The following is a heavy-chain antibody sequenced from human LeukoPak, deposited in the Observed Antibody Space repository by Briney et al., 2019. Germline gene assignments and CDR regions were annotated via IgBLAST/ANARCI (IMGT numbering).Heavy chain of an antibody. CDR1: GFTFSSYA. J-gene: IGHJ4*02. CDR2: ISGSGGST. CDR3: AKDPAGDYGSSAVDY. D-gene: IGHD4-17*01. V-gene: IGHV3-23*01. Sequence: GGSLRLSCAASGFTFSSYAMSWVRQAPGKGLEWVSAISGSGGSTYYADSVKGRFTISRDNSKNTLYLQMNSLRAEDTAVYYCAKDPAGDYGSSAVDYWGQGTLATVSS.